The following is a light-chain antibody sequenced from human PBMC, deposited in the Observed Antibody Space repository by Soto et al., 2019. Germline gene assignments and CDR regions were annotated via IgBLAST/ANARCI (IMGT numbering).Light chain of an antibody. CDR3: QDYGTSAPWT. CDR1: QNIRGNE. CDR2: RGS. Sequence: VLTQYPDTMSLSPGERTTLSCRASQNIRGNELAWYQQKPGQPPRLLIYRGSSRAPGIPDRFSGRGSGTEFTLTISRLEPEDFAVYYCQDYGTSAPWTFGQGT. V-gene: IGKV3-20*01. J-gene: IGKJ1*01.